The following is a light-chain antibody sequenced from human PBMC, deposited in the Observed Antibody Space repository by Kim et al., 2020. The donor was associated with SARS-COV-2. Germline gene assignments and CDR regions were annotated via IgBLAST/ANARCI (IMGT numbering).Light chain of an antibody. CDR2: TES. Sequence: ASVVDRVTITCRASQDISRYLNWYQQKPGKAPQLLIYTESSLQSGVPSRFTGSGSETDFTLTISSLQPEDFATYYCQQTYSASRTFGQGTKVDIK. V-gene: IGKV1-39*01. J-gene: IGKJ1*01. CDR3: QQTYSASRT. CDR1: QDISRY.